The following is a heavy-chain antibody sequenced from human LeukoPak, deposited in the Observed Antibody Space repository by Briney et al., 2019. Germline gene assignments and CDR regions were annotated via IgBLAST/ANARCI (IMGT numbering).Heavy chain of an antibody. CDR3: ARDPSVDTAGY. V-gene: IGHV3-53*01. Sequence: GGSLRLSCAASGFTVSSNYMSWVRQAPGKGLEWVSVIYSGGSTYYADSVKGRFTISRDNSKNTLYLQMNSLRAEDTAVYYCARDPSVDTAGYWGQGTLVTVSS. D-gene: IGHD5-18*01. CDR2: IYSGGST. J-gene: IGHJ4*02. CDR1: GFTVSSNY.